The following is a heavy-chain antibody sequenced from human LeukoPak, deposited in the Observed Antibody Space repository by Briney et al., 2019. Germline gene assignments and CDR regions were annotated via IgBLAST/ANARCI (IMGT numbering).Heavy chain of an antibody. CDR3: ARDPIHCSSTSCHSSYYYYYMDV. CDR1: GGTFSSYA. D-gene: IGHD2-2*01. J-gene: IGHJ6*03. V-gene: IGHV1-69*13. CDR2: IIPIFGTA. Sequence: ASVKVSCKASGGTFSSYAISWVRQAPGQGLEWMGGIIPIFGTANYAQKFQGRVTITADESTSTAYMELSSLRSEDTAVYYCARDPIHCSSTSCHSSYYYYYMDVWGKGTTVTVSS.